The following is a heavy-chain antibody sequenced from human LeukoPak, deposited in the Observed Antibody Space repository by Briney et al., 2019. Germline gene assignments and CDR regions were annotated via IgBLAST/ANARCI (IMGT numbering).Heavy chain of an antibody. D-gene: IGHD2-15*01. CDR3: ARDGRGSRSQPLFGANYYFYMDV. CDR1: GGTISGSGYY. J-gene: IGHJ6*03. V-gene: IGHV4-39*07. CDR2: IYYSGNT. Sequence: SETLSLTCSVSGGTISGSGYYWGWIRQPPGKGLEWIGSIYYSGNTHYNPSVNSRVTISVDTSKNQFSLRLKSVTAAASAGYFCARDGRGSRSQPLFGANYYFYMDVWGKGTTVTVSS.